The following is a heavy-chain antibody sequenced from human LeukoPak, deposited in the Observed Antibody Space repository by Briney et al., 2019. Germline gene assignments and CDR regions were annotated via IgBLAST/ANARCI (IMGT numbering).Heavy chain of an antibody. Sequence: PSETLSLTCAVYGGSFSGYYRSWIRQPPGKGLEWIGEINHSGSTNYNPSLKSRVTISVDTSKNQFSLKLSSVTAADTAVYYCARVRRYYYDSSGYLDYWGQGTLVTVSS. CDR2: INHSGST. D-gene: IGHD3-22*01. J-gene: IGHJ4*02. V-gene: IGHV4-34*01. CDR3: ARVRRYYYDSSGYLDY. CDR1: GGSFSGYY.